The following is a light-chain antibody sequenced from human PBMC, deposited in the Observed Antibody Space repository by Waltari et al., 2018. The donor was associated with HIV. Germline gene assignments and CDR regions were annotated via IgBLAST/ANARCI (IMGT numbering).Light chain of an antibody. J-gene: IGKJ2*01. CDR3: QQYYSTPHT. CDR1: QSVLYNSNNKNY. V-gene: IGKV4-1*01. Sequence: DIVMTQSPDSLAVSLGGRATINCKSSQSVLYNSNNKNYLAWYQQKAGQPPNLLIYWASTRECGVPDRFSGSGSGTDFTLTISSLQAEDVAVYYCQQYYSTPHTFGQGTKLEIK. CDR2: WAS.